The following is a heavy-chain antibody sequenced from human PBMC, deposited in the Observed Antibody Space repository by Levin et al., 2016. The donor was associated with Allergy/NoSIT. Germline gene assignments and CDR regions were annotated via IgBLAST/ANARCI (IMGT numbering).Heavy chain of an antibody. CDR3: ASWWPMAVTG. D-gene: IGHD4-23*01. J-gene: IGHJ4*02. CDR1: GFSSSDYS. V-gene: IGHV3-21*06. Sequence: GGSLRLSCVVSGFSSSDYSMNWVRQAPGKGLEWISSVGSSNYYTYYADSVKGRFTISRDNAKNTLYLQMNSLRAEDTAVYYCASWWPMAVTGWGQGTLVTVSS. CDR2: VGSSNYYT.